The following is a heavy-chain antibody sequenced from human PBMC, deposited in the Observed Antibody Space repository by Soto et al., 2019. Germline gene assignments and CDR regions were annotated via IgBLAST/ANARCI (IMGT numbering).Heavy chain of an antibody. J-gene: IGHJ4*02. Sequence: QVQLQESGPGLVKPSQTLSLTCTVSGGSISSGGYYWSWIRQHPGKGLEWIGYIYYSGSTYYNPSLKRRVTISADTSKNQFSLKLSSVTAADTAVYYCARSDHGDYVGEFDYWGQGTLVTVSS. CDR2: IYYSGST. V-gene: IGHV4-31*03. CDR3: ARSDHGDYVGEFDY. CDR1: GGSISSGGYY. D-gene: IGHD4-17*01.